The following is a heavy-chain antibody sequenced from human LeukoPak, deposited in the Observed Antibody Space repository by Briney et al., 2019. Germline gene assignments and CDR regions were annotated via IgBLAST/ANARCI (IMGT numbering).Heavy chain of an antibody. CDR1: GGSISSYY. J-gene: IGHJ3*02. Sequence: SETLSLTCTVSGGSISSYYWSWIRQPPGKGLEWIGYIYYRGSTYYNPSLKSRVTISVDTSKNQFSLKLSSVTAADTAVYSCARVEMASMRAFDIWGQGTMVTVSS. CDR2: IYYRGST. CDR3: ARVEMASMRAFDI. V-gene: IGHV4-30-4*08. D-gene: IGHD5-24*01.